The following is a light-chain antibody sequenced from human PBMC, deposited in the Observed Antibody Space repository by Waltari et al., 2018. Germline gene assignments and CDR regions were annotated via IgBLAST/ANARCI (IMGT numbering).Light chain of an antibody. V-gene: IGLV2-11*01. J-gene: IGLJ3*02. CDR2: DVI. Sequence: QSALTQPRSVSGSPGQSVAISCTGTSTDVGGYNFVSWYQHHPGKSPKLIIYDVIKRPAGVPERCAGSKSGNAASLTISGLQAEDEAGYSCCSYAGSYVWVFGGEPKLTVL. CDR3: CSYAGSYVWV. CDR1: STDVGGYNF.